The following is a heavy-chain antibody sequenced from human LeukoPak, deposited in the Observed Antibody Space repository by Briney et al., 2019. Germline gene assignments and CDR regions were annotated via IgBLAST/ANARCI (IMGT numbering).Heavy chain of an antibody. CDR2: IYPGDSDT. D-gene: IGHD6-6*01. Sequence: GESLKISCKGSGYSFTSYWIGWVRQMPGKGLEWMGIIYPGDSDTRYSPSFQGQVTISADKSISTAYLQWSSLKASDTAIYYCARHVSTREYINWFDPWGQGTLVTVSS. CDR1: GYSFTSYW. J-gene: IGHJ5*02. CDR3: ARHVSTREYINWFDP. V-gene: IGHV5-51*01.